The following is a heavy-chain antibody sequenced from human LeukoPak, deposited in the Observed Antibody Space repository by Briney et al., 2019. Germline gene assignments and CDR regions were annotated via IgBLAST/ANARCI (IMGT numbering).Heavy chain of an antibody. Sequence: PSETLSLTCAAHGGSFNNSYWTWIRQSPGKGLEWIGEIDHNGTTRYNKPLKSRVTISIDTSKNQFSLKLSAVTAADTAVYYCARFGDCSDGLCFYYLDPWGQGTLVTVSS. CDR2: IDHNGTT. V-gene: IGHV4-34*01. J-gene: IGHJ5*02. D-gene: IGHD2-15*01. CDR3: ARFGDCSDGLCFYYLDP. CDR1: GGSFNNSY.